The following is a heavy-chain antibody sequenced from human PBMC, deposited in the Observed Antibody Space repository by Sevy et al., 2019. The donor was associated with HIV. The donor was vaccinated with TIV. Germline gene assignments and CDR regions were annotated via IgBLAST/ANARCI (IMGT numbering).Heavy chain of an antibody. Sequence: SETLSLTCAVYGGSFSGFFWTWIRQPPGKGLEWIGEINHIGSTTYNPSLKSRVTISVDTSKNQFSLKLSSVTAADTAVYYCARGQWELYYWGQGIQVTVSS. J-gene: IGHJ4*02. D-gene: IGHD3-3*01. CDR3: ARGQWELYY. CDR1: GGSFSGFF. CDR2: INHIGST. V-gene: IGHV4-34*01.